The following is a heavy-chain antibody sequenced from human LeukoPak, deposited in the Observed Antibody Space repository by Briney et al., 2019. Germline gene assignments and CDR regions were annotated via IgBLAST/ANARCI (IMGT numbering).Heavy chain of an antibody. Sequence: PGGSLRLSCSPSGFTFKNYSMNWVRQAPGKGLEWVSFISSSSTYIYYADSVKGRFTSSRDNAKNSLYLQMNSLRAEDTAVYYCARERIAKAATPVNDHWGQGILVTVSS. CDR2: ISSSSTYI. V-gene: IGHV3-21*01. J-gene: IGHJ4*02. CDR3: ARERIAKAATPVNDH. CDR1: GFTFKNYS. D-gene: IGHD6-19*01.